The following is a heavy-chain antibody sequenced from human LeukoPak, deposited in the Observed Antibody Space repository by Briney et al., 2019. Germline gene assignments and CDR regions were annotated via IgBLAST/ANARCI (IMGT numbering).Heavy chain of an antibody. Sequence: GGSLRLSCAGSRLTLSGYWMQWVRQAPGKGLVWVSRISDDGSITNYADSVKGRFTISRDNAKNTLFLQMDSLRDEDTAVYYCVRDLQDRGQGTLVTVSS. CDR3: VRDLQD. CDR2: ISDDGSIT. J-gene: IGHJ4*02. V-gene: IGHV3-74*01. CDR1: RLTLSGYW.